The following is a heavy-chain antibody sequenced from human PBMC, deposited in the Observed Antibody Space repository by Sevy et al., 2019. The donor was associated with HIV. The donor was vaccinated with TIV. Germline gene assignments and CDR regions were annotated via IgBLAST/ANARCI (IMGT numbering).Heavy chain of an antibody. CDR2: ISGSGGST. D-gene: IGHD3-10*01. J-gene: IGHJ6*02. CDR3: AKDRAPSGSGSPALYGMDV. CDR1: EFTFSSYA. V-gene: IGHV3-23*01. Sequence: GGSLRLSCAASEFTFSSYAMSWVRQAPGKGLEWVSAISGSGGSTYYADSVKGRFTISRDNSKNTLYLQMNSLRAEDTAVYYCAKDRAPSGSGSPALYGMDVWGQGTTVTVSS.